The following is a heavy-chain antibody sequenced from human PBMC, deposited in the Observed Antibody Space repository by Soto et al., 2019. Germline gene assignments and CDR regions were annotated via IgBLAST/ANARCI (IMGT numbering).Heavy chain of an antibody. J-gene: IGHJ4*02. D-gene: IGHD3-10*01. CDR2: ISGRGGST. CDR1: GFTFSSYA. Sequence: GGSLRLSCAASGFTFSSYAMSWVRQAPGKGLEWVSAISGRGGSTYYADSVKGRLTISRDNSKNTLYLQMNSLRAEDTAVYYCAKSHYYGSGSYYSPDYFDYWGQGTLVTVSS. CDR3: AKSHYYGSGSYYSPDYFDY. V-gene: IGHV3-23*01.